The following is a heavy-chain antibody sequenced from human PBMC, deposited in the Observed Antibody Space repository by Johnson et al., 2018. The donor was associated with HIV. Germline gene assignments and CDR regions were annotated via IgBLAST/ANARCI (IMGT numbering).Heavy chain of an antibody. CDR2: ISSDGSNK. CDR3: ARDCRNSTSCLAFDI. J-gene: IGHJ3*02. V-gene: IGHV3-30*04. Sequence: QEQLVESGGGVVQPGRSLRLSCAASGFTFSGYPMHWVRQAPGKGLEWVAVISSDGSNKYYADSVKGRFTISRDNSKNTVFLHMNSLRAEDTALYYCARDCRNSTSCLAFDIWGQGTRVTVSS. CDR1: GFTFSGYP. D-gene: IGHD2/OR15-2a*01.